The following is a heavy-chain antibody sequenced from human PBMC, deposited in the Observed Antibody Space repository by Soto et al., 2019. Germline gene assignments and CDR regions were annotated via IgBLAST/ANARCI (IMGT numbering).Heavy chain of an antibody. V-gene: IGHV3-74*01. CDR1: GFTFSSYW. CDR3: ARAPGQAGTWNYFDY. J-gene: IGHJ4*02. D-gene: IGHD6-13*01. Sequence: EVQLVESGGGLVQPGGSLRLSCVASGFTFSSYWMYWVRLAPGKGLVCVSRINGDGSRTSYADSVKGRFTISRDNAKNPLYLRMNSLSAEDTAVYYCARAPGQAGTWNYFDYWGQGTLVTVSS. CDR2: INGDGSRT.